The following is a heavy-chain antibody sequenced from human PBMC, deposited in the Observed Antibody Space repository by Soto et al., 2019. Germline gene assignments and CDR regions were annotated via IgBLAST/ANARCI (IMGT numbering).Heavy chain of an antibody. Sequence: GGSLRLSCAASGFTFNSYGMHWVRQAPGKGLEWVAIILYDGVMKYYADSVTGRFTISRDNSKNTLYLQMNSLRVEDTAVYYCAKHGVPTGGGYLYNGMDVWGQGTTVTVSS. CDR2: ILYDGVMK. D-gene: IGHD2-15*01. CDR3: AKHGVPTGGGYLYNGMDV. CDR1: GFTFNSYG. V-gene: IGHV3-30*18. J-gene: IGHJ6*02.